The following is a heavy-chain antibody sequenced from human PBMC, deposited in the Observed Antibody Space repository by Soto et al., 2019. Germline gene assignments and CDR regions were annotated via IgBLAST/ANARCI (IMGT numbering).Heavy chain of an antibody. V-gene: IGHV4-39*07. CDR1: GGSISSSTYY. CDR2: IYYSGNT. J-gene: IGHJ5*02. Sequence: PSETLSLTCTVSGGSISSSTYYWGWIRQPPGKGLEWIGSIYYSGNTHYNPSLKSRVTISVDTPKNQFSLKLSSVTAADTAVYYCASSGGIRIAAAGTNWFDPWGQGTLVTVSS. CDR3: ASSGGIRIAAAGTNWFDP. D-gene: IGHD6-13*01.